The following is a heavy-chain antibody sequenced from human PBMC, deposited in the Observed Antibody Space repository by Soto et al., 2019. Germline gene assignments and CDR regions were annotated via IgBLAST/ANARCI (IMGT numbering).Heavy chain of an antibody. J-gene: IGHJ3*02. CDR1: GFTFSSYD. CDR2: IGTAGDT. Sequence: EAQLVESGGGLVQPGGSLRLSCAASGFTFSSYDMHWVRQATGKGLEWVSAIGTAGDTYYPGSVQGRFTIPRENAKNSLNLQRNSLTAEDRAVYYCASGSSSGYLGDAFDIWGQGTMVTVSS. CDR3: ASGSSSGYLGDAFDI. V-gene: IGHV3-13*01. D-gene: IGHD3-22*01.